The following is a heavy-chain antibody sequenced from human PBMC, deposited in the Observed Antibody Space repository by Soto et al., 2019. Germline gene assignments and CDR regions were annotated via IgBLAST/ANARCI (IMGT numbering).Heavy chain of an antibody. J-gene: IGHJ4*02. CDR2: IKSKTDGGIT. Sequence: PXVSLRLSCAASGFTVSNAWMSWVRQAPGKGLEWVGRIKSKTDGGITDYGAPVKGRFTISRDDSKKTLYLQMNSLKTEDTAVYYCTTDDPINRNWGRGTLVTVSS. CDR3: TTDDPINRN. CDR1: GFTVSNAW. V-gene: IGHV3-15*01.